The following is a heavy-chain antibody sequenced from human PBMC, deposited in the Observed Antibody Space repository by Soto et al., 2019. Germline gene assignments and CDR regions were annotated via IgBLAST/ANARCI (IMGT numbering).Heavy chain of an antibody. CDR3: AKEGGLSGSYYISSSYYFDY. J-gene: IGHJ4*02. V-gene: IGHV3-30*18. CDR2: ISYDGSNT. D-gene: IGHD1-26*01. Sequence: QVQLVESGGGVVQPGRSLRLSCVASGFTFSSYGMHWVRQAPGKGLEWVAIISYDGSNTYYADSVKGRFTISRDNSKNTXYXQMNRLGAEDTSVYYCAKEGGLSGSYYISSSYYFDYWGQGTLVTVSS. CDR1: GFTFSSYG.